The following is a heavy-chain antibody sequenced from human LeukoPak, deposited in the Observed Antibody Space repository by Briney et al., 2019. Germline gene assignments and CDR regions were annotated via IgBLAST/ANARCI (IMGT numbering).Heavy chain of an antibody. CDR2: FEPEDGET. Sequence: ASVKVSCKVSGYTLTELSMHWVRQAPGKGLEWMGGFEPEDGETIYAQKFQGRVTMTEGTSTDTAYMELSSLRSEDTAVYYCATALSMYYFDYWGQGTLVTVSS. D-gene: IGHD3-16*02. CDR3: ATALSMYYFDY. J-gene: IGHJ4*02. V-gene: IGHV1-24*01. CDR1: GYTLTELS.